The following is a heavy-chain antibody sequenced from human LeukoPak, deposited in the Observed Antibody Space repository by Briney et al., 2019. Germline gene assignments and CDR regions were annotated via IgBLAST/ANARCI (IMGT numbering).Heavy chain of an antibody. CDR1: GGTFSSYA. V-gene: IGHV1-69*05. D-gene: IGHD5-18*01. Sequence: GASVKVSCKASGGTFSSYAISWVRQAPGQGLEWMGGIIPIFGTANYAQKFQGRVTITTDESTSTAYMELSSLRSEDTAVYYCARGPQGGYSYALLDYWGQGTLVTVSS. CDR2: IIPIFGTA. J-gene: IGHJ4*02. CDR3: ARGPQGGYSYALLDY.